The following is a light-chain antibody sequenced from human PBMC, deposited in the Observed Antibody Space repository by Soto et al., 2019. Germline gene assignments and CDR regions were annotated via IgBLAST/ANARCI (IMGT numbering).Light chain of an antibody. V-gene: IGKV3-20*01. CDR1: QTVRNNY. CDR2: DAS. Sequence: EFALTQSPDTLSLSPGERATLSCRASQTVRNNYLAWYQQKPGQPPRLLIYDASSRATGIPDRFSGGGSATDFTLTISRLEPEDFAVYYCQQFSRYPLTFGGGTKVDIK. CDR3: QQFSRYPLT. J-gene: IGKJ4*01.